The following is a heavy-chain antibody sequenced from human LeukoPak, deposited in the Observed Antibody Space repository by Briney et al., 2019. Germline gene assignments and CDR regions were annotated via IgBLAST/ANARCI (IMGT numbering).Heavy chain of an antibody. CDR3: AKHTIVGATTGYFDY. D-gene: IGHD1-26*01. J-gene: IGHJ4*02. Sequence: ETLSLTCTVSGGSISSYYWSWIRQPAGKGLEWVSAISGSGGSAYYADSVKGRFTISRDNSKNTLYLQMNSLRAEDTAVYYCAKHTIVGATTGYFDYWGQGTLVTVSS. CDR1: GGSISSYY. CDR2: ISGSGGSA. V-gene: IGHV3-23*01.